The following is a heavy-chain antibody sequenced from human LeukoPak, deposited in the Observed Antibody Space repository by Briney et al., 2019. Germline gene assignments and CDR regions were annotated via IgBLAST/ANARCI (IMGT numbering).Heavy chain of an antibody. CDR2: INPSGGGT. V-gene: IGHV1-46*01. Sequence: ASVKVSCKASGYTFTSYYMHWVRQAPGHGLEWMGIINPSGGGTSYAQKFQGRVTMTRDTSTSTVYMDLSSLRSEDTAVYYCARSYDSSGPTFDYWGQGTLVTVSP. CDR1: GYTFTSYY. CDR3: ARSYDSSGPTFDY. D-gene: IGHD3-22*01. J-gene: IGHJ4*02.